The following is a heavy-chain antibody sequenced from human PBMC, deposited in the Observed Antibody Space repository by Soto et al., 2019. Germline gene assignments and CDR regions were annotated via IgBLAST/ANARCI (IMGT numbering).Heavy chain of an antibody. D-gene: IGHD1-20*01. Sequence: GGSLRLPCATSGIAFNSSGIHWLRQSPGKGLEWVALIWFDGSNRIYADSVKGRFTISRDNSKNTLYLQMDSLRADDTAIYYCARGNNHFDRWGHGILVTVSS. CDR3: ARGNNHFDR. V-gene: IGHV3-33*01. J-gene: IGHJ4*01. CDR2: IWFDGSNR. CDR1: GIAFNSSG.